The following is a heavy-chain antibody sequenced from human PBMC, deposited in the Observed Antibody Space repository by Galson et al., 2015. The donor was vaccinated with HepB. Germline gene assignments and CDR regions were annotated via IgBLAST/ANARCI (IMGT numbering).Heavy chain of an antibody. CDR3: AKDAAGIEQG. Sequence: SLRLSCAASGFTFSSYGMHWVRQAPGKGLEWVAVISYDGSNKYYADSVKGRFTISRDNSKNTLYLQMNSLRAEDTAVYYCAKDAAGIEQGWGQGTLVTVSS. V-gene: IGHV3-30*18. D-gene: IGHD6-13*01. J-gene: IGHJ4*02. CDR1: GFTFSSYG. CDR2: ISYDGSNK.